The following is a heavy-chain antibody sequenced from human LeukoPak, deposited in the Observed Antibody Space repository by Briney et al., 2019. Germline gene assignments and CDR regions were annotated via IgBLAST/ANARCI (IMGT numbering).Heavy chain of an antibody. CDR2: IKQDGSEF. V-gene: IGHV3-7*01. CDR3: ARDKIVGATYLDY. J-gene: IGHJ4*02. D-gene: IGHD1-26*01. Sequence: GGSLRLSCAASGFTFSSYWMSWVRQIPGKGLEWVANIKQDGSEFYYVDSVKGRFTISRDNAKNSLNLQMNSLRAEDTAVYYCARDKIVGATYLDYWGQGTPVTVSS. CDR1: GFTFSSYW.